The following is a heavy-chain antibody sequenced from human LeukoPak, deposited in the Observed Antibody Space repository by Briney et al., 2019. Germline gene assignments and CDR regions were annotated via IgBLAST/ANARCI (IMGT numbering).Heavy chain of an antibody. J-gene: IGHJ3*02. CDR2: NYYSGST. V-gene: IGHV4-59*01. D-gene: IGHD3-22*01. CDR3: VRGNYDSRGYSNAFDI. CDR1: GVSISSSY. Sequence: PSETLSLTCTVSGVSISSSYWSWIRQPPGRRLEWIGYNYYSGSTNSNPSLKSRVTISADTSKNQFSLKLNSVTAADTAVYYCVRGNYDSRGYSNAFDIWGQGAMVTVSS.